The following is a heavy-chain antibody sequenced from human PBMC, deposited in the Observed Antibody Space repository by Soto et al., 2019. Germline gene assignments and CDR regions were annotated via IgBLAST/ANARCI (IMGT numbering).Heavy chain of an antibody. V-gene: IGHV2-5*02. D-gene: IGHD2-15*01. CDR1: GFSLSTSGVG. J-gene: IGHJ4*02. Sequence: SGPTLVNPTQTLTLTCTFSGFSLSTSGVGVGWIRQPPGKALEWLALIYWDDDKRYSPSLKSRLTITKDTSKNQVVLTMTNMDPVDTATYYCAHRPSYCSGGSCYSGFGYWGQGTLVTVSS. CDR2: IYWDDDK. CDR3: AHRPSYCSGGSCYSGFGY.